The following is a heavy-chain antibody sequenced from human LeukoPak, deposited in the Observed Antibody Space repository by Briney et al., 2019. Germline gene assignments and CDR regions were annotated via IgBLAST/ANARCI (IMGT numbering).Heavy chain of an antibody. Sequence: ASVKVSCKASGYTFTGYYMHWVRQAPGQGLEWMGWINPNSGGTNYAQKFQGRVTMTRDTSISTAYMELSRLRSDDTAVYYCARDSSWYEGSDYWGQGTLVTVSS. CDR2: INPNSGGT. CDR3: ARDSSWYEGSDY. D-gene: IGHD6-13*01. V-gene: IGHV1-2*02. J-gene: IGHJ4*02. CDR1: GYTFTGYY.